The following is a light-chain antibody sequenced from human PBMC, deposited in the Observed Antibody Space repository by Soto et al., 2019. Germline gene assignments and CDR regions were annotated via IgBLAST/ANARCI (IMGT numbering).Light chain of an antibody. CDR2: DDN. CDR3: GTWDSSLDTGV. CDR1: SSNIGNNY. Sequence: QSVLTQPPSVSAAPGEEVTISCSGSSSNIGNNYVSWYQQVPGRAPKLLIYDDNERPSGIGDRFSGSRSGTSATLAVTGLEPGDEADYYCGTWDSSLDTGVFGGGTKVAVL. V-gene: IGLV1-51*01. J-gene: IGLJ3*02.